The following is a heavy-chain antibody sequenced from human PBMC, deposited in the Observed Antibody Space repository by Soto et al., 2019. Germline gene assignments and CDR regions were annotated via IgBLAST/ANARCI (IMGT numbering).Heavy chain of an antibody. J-gene: IGHJ5*02. D-gene: IGHD6-19*01. V-gene: IGHV4-59*01. Sequence: SETLSLTCTVSGGSISSYYWSWIRQPPGKGLEWIGYIYYSGSTNYNPSLKSRVTISVDTSKNQFSLKLSSVTAADTAVYYCARVFPISSGWNGGSGWFDPWGQGTLVTVSS. CDR2: IYYSGST. CDR1: GGSISSYY. CDR3: ARVFPISSGWNGGSGWFDP.